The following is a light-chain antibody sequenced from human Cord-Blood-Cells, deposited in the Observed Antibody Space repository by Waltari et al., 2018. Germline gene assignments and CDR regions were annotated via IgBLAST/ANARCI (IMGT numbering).Light chain of an antibody. CDR2: GAS. J-gene: IGKJ4*01. Sequence: EIVMTQSPATLSVSPGARATLSCRASQSVSSNLAWYQHKPGQAPRLLIYGASPRATGIPARFSGSGSGTEFTLTIRSLQSGDFAGYYCQQYNNWPPNTCRGGTKVEIK. CDR1: QSVSSN. V-gene: IGKV3-15*01. CDR3: QQYNNWPPNT.